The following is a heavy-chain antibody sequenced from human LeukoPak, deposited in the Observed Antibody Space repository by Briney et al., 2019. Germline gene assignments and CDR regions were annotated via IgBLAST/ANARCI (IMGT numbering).Heavy chain of an antibody. CDR3: ASDRTGLYYFDQ. J-gene: IGHJ4*02. CDR1: GVSFSSHF. V-gene: IGHV4-59*11. CDR2: IFFSGST. D-gene: IGHD1-1*01. Sequence: SETLSLTCTVSGVSFSSHFWTWIRQAPGKGLEWIGNIFFSGSTHYNPSLKSRVTMSMDTSKSQFSLKLNSLTAADTAVYYCASDRTGLYYFDQWGQGTLVTVSS.